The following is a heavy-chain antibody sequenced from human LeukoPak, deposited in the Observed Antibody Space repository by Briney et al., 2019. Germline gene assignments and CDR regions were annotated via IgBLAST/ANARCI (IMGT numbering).Heavy chain of an antibody. CDR2: INPAGSET. D-gene: IGHD2-15*01. V-gene: IGHV3-7*01. Sequence: GRSLRLSCAASGVSFSAYCMTWVRQAPGTGLGWVANINPAGSETYYVDPVQGRFTVSRDNAQYLVYLQMNSLRAEATAVYHCTRFGYVAAVDVWGQGTPVTVSS. J-gene: IGHJ4*02. CDR1: GVSFSAYC. CDR3: TRFGYVAAVDV.